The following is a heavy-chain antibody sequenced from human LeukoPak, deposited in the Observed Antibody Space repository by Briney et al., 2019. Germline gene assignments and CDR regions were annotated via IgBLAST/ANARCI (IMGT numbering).Heavy chain of an antibody. Sequence: GGSLRLSCAASGFTFSTYGMHWVRQAPGEGLEWVSAVSGSGTSTYYADSVSGRFTISRDNSKNTLYLQMNSLRAEDTALYYCAKRYCSGGSCNYYYYYGMDVWGHGTTVTVSS. CDR2: VSGSGTST. V-gene: IGHV3-23*01. J-gene: IGHJ6*02. CDR1: GFTFSTYG. D-gene: IGHD2-15*01. CDR3: AKRYCSGGSCNYYYYYGMDV.